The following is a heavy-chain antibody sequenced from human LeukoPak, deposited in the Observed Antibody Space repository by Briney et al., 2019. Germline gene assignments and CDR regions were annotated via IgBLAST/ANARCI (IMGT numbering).Heavy chain of an antibody. V-gene: IGHV1-18*01. J-gene: IGHJ4*02. CDR2: ISAYNGNT. CDR3: ARDRRGGYSGYDYGY. CDR1: GYTFTHHG. D-gene: IGHD5-12*01. Sequence: ASVKVSCKASGYTFTHHGISWVRQAPGQGLEWMGWISAYNGNTNYAQKLQGRVTMTTDTSTSTAYMELRSLRSDDTAVYYCARDRRGGYSGYDYGYWGQGTLVTVSS.